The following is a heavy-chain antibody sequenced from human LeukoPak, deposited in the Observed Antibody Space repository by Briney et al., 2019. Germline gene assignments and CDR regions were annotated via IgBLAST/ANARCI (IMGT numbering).Heavy chain of an antibody. Sequence: SETLSLTCTVSRGSISSSSYYWGWIRQPPGNGLEWIGSIYYSGSTYYNPSLKSRVTISVDTSKNQFSLKLSSVTAAGTAVYYCARQVVVVPAASFDYWGQGTLVTVSS. CDR1: RGSISSSSYY. CDR3: ARQVVVVPAASFDY. J-gene: IGHJ4*02. D-gene: IGHD2-2*01. V-gene: IGHV4-39*01. CDR2: IYYSGST.